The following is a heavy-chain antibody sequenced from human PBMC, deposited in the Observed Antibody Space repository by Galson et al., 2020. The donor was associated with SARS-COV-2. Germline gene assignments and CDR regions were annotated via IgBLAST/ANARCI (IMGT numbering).Heavy chain of an antibody. Sequence: SQTLSLTCAISGDSVSSNSVAWTWIRQSPSRGLEWLGRTYYRSKWYNDYGVAVKSRISINPDTSNNHFSLQLNSVTPEDTAVYYCARDHGLAIDYWGQGTLVTVSS. J-gene: IGHJ4*02. CDR2: TYYRSKWYN. D-gene: IGHD6-19*01. CDR3: ARDHGLAIDY. V-gene: IGHV6-1*01. CDR1: GDSVSSNSVA.